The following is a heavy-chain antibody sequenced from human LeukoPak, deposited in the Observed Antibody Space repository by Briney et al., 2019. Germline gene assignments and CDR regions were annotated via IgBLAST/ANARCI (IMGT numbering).Heavy chain of an antibody. Sequence: PGGSLRLSCTTFGFAFSSYSMNWVRQAPGKGLEWVSSIAPSGGSIFYADSVKGRFSISRDNAKNSLFLQMYSLGADDTAVYYCARLAGSRSPWYLDLWGHGTLVTVSS. CDR1: GFAFSSYS. D-gene: IGHD6-19*01. J-gene: IGHJ2*01. CDR2: IAPSGGSI. V-gene: IGHV3-21*04. CDR3: ARLAGSRSPWYLDL.